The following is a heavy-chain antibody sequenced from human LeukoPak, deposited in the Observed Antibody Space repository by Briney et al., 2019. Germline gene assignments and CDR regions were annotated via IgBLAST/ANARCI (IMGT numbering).Heavy chain of an antibody. CDR2: LSGSGGST. V-gene: IGHV3-23*01. Sequence: GGSLRLSCVFSRFTFSSYAMSWVRQAPGKGLEWVSSLSGSGGSTYYADSVKGRFTTSRDNSKNTLYLQMNSLRVEDTAVYYCAKDPHTGYSFAYWGQGTLVTVSS. J-gene: IGHJ4*02. CDR1: RFTFSSYA. CDR3: AKDPHTGYSFAY. D-gene: IGHD5-18*01.